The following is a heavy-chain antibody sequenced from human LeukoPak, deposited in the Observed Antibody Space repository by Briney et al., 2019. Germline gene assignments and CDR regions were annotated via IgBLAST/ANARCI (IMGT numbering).Heavy chain of an antibody. CDR1: GGSFSGYY. V-gene: IGHV4-34*01. D-gene: IGHD1-14*01. J-gene: IGHJ4*02. CDR2: INHSGST. CDR3: ARGRPPAGFTGFDY. Sequence: SETLSLTCAVYGGSFSGYYWSWIRQPPGKGLEWIGEINHSGSTNYSPSLKSRVTISVDTSKNQFSLRLSSVTAADTAVYYCARGRPPAGFTGFDYWGQGTLVTVSS.